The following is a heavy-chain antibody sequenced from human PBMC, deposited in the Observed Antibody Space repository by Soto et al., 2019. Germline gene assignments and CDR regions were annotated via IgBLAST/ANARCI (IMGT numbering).Heavy chain of an antibody. CDR1: GFIFSQYS. CDR3: ARDRLARGIPVAGRIDY. CDR2: ISSTGALM. D-gene: IGHD6-19*01. Sequence: GGSLRLSCAASGFIFSQYSMNWVRQAPGKGLEWVSSISSTGALMYYADSVKGRFTISRDDADSSLYLQMNSLRVEDTAVYYCARDRLARGIPVAGRIDYWGQGALVTVSS. V-gene: IGHV3-21*01. J-gene: IGHJ4*02.